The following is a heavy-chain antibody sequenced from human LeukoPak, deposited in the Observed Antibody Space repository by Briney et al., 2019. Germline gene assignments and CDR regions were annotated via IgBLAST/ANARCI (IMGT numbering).Heavy chain of an antibody. CDR2: INYSGST. CDR1: GDSINNYY. Sequence: SETLSLTCTVSGDSINNYYGSWIRQPPGKGLEWIGNINYSGSTNSNPSLKSRATISVDMSRKHFFLDLSSVTAADTAVYYCARAVHYSGTSDQYTGGWYYFDFWGQGTLVTVSS. V-gene: IGHV4-59*01. D-gene: IGHD3-10*01. J-gene: IGHJ4*02. CDR3: ARAVHYSGTSDQYTGGWYYFDF.